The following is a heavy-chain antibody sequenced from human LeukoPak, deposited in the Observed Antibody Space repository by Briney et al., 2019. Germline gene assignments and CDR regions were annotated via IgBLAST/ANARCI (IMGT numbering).Heavy chain of an antibody. J-gene: IGHJ4*02. V-gene: IGHV5-51*01. CDR1: GYSFTSYW. Sequence: WEFLKISCKGSGYSFTSYWIAWVRQMPGKGLKWMGIIYPGDSATRYSPSFQGQVTISADKSISTAYLQWSSLKASDTAMYYCARLGAQYYDFWIWGQGTLVTVSS. CDR2: IYPGDSAT. CDR3: ARLGAQYYDFWI. D-gene: IGHD3-3*01.